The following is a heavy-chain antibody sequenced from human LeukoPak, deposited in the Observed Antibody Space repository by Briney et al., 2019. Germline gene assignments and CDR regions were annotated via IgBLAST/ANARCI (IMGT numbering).Heavy chain of an antibody. V-gene: IGHV3-48*04. CDR2: ISSSSSTI. D-gene: IGHD3-10*01. CDR1: GFTFSSYT. J-gene: IGHJ4*02. CDR3: ARRVSTSESFSFDY. Sequence: GGSLRLSCAASGFTFSSYTMNWVRQAPGKGLEWVSYISSSSSTIYYADSVKGRFTISRDNAKNSLYLQMNSLRAEDTAVYYCARRVSTSESFSFDYWGQGTLVTVSS.